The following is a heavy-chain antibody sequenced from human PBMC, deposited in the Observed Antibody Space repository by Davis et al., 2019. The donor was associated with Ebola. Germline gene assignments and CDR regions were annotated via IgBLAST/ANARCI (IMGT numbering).Heavy chain of an antibody. CDR1: GGTFSSYA. CDR2: IIPIFGTA. V-gene: IGHV1-69*13. CDR3: ARDFGRDGYNEGY. J-gene: IGHJ4*02. D-gene: IGHD5-24*01. Sequence: AASVKVSCKASGGTFSSYAISWVRQAPGQGLEWMGGIIPIFGTANYAQKFQGRVTITADESTSTAYMELSSLRSEDTAVYYCARDFGRDGYNEGYWGQGTLVTVSS.